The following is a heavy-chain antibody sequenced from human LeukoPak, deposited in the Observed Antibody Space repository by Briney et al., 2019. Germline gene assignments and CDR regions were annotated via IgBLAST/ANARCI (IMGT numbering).Heavy chain of an antibody. D-gene: IGHD3-10*01. CDR1: GGSISSSSYY. J-gene: IGHJ4*02. CDR2: IHYSGST. Sequence: SETLSLTCTVSGGSISSSSYYWGWIRQPPGKGLEWIGSIHYSGSTYYNPSLKSRVTISVDTSKNQFSLRLSSVTAADTAVYYCASLHGMYYFGSGSCPFDYWGQGTLVTVSS. CDR3: ASLHGMYYFGSGSCPFDY. V-gene: IGHV4-39*07.